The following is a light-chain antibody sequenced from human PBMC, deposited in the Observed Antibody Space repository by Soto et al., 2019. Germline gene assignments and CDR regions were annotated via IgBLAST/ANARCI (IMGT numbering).Light chain of an antibody. V-gene: IGKV1-5*03. J-gene: IGKJ1*01. CDR2: KAS. CDR3: QQYKSHST. Sequence: DIQMTQSPSTLSASVGDRVTITCRASQSISSWLAWYQQKPGKAPKLLIYKASSLESGVPSRFSGSGSGTEFTLTISSLQPDEFATYYCQQYKSHSTFGQGTKVEIK. CDR1: QSISSW.